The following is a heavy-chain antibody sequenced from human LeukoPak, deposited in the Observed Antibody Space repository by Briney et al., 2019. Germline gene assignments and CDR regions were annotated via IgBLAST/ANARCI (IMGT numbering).Heavy chain of an antibody. Sequence: KTGGSLRLSCTTSGFTFSDYAVSWVRQAPGKGLEWIGSIRNKANGGTTEYAASVKGRFTISRDDSKTIAHLQMSSLKTEDTAVYYCSRFYSSGWASGAFDIWGQGTMVTVSS. CDR3: SRFYSSGWASGAFDI. CDR1: GFTFSDYA. CDR2: IRNKANGGTT. V-gene: IGHV3-49*04. J-gene: IGHJ3*02. D-gene: IGHD3-22*01.